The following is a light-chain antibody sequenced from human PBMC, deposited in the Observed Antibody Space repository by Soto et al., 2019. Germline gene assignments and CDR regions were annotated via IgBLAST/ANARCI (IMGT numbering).Light chain of an antibody. Sequence: EIVLTQSPGTLSLSPGGRATLSCRASQSVSRRLAWYQHRPGQSPRLLISGASMRASGVPVRFSGSGSGTDFTLTISRLEPEDFVVYYCQQYSSLPHTFGQGTK. J-gene: IGKJ2*01. CDR2: GAS. V-gene: IGKV3-20*01. CDR3: QQYSSLPHT. CDR1: QSVSRR.